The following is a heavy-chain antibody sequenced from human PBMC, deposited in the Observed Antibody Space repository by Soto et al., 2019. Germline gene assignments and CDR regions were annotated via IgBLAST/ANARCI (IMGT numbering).Heavy chain of an antibody. D-gene: IGHD1-1*01. CDR2: ISFDGSNK. Sequence: QVQLVESGGGVVQPGRSLRLSCAASGFTFSSFGMHWVRQAPGKGLEWVAVISFDGSNKYYADSVKGRFTISRDNSKNTLSLQMNSLKAEDTAVYYCAKDTSKYSNNWPAYYALDVWCQGTTVTVSS. J-gene: IGHJ6*02. CDR1: GFTFSSFG. CDR3: AKDTSKYSNNWPAYYALDV. V-gene: IGHV3-30*18.